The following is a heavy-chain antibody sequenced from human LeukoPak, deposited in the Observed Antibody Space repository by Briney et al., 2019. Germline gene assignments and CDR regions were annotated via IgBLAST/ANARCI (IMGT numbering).Heavy chain of an antibody. CDR3: AVLWFGKLKRTPNWFDP. CDR2: INPSGGST. Sequence: ASVKVSCKASGYTFTSYYMHWVRQAPGQGLEWMGIINPSGGSTSYAQKFQGRVTMTRDMSTSTVYMELSSLRSEDTAVYYCAVLWFGKLKRTPNWFDPWGQGTLVTVSS. V-gene: IGHV1-46*01. D-gene: IGHD3-10*01. CDR1: GYTFTSYY. J-gene: IGHJ5*02.